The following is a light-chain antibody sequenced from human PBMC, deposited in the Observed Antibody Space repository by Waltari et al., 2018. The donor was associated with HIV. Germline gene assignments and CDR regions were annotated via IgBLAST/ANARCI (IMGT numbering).Light chain of an antibody. CDR1: SGHSSYA. CDR2: LNSDGSH. CDR3: QTWDTVPVI. Sequence: QLVLTQSPSASASLGASVKLTCTLSSGHSSYAIAWHQQQPDKAPRYLMKLNSDGSHTKGDGIPDRFSGSSSGAERYLTISSLQSDDEADYYCQTWDTVPVIFGGGTKLTVL. V-gene: IGLV4-69*01. J-gene: IGLJ2*01.